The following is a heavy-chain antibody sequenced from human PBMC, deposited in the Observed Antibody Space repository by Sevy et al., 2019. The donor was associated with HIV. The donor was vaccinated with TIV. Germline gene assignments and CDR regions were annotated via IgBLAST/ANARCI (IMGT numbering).Heavy chain of an antibody. V-gene: IGHV3-15*01. D-gene: IGHD3-3*01. CDR3: TAGVGTSDFDY. J-gene: IGHJ4*02. CDR2: IKSKTDGGTR. Sequence: GGSLRLSCLASGLTFKNAWMSWVRQTPGKGLEWVGRIKSKTDGGTRDFAAVVKGRFAITRDDSKKTVYLQMDNLRTEDTAIYYCTAGVGTSDFDYWGQGILVTVSS. CDR1: GLTFKNAW.